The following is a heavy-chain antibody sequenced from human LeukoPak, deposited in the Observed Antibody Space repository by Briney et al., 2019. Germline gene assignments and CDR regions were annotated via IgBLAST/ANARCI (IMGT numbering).Heavy chain of an antibody. CDR2: IYYSGST. Sequence: SETLSLTCTVSGGSISSGDYYWSWIRQPPGKGLEWIGYIYYSGSTYYNPSLKSRVTISVDTSKNQFSLKLSSVTAADTAVYYCAREDIPGGVTTILPYWGQGTLVTVSS. CDR3: AREDIPGGVTTILPY. D-gene: IGHD5-12*01. CDR1: GGSISSGDYY. J-gene: IGHJ4*02. V-gene: IGHV4-30-4*01.